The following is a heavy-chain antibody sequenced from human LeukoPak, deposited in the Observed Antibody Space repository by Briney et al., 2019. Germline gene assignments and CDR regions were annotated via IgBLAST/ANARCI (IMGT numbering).Heavy chain of an antibody. J-gene: IGHJ4*02. CDR3: AKGSRIVVVVAADY. CDR1: GFTFSSYG. CDR2: ISYDGSNK. D-gene: IGHD2-15*01. V-gene: IGHV3-30*18. Sequence: GGSLRLSCAASGFTFSSYGMHWVRQAPGKGLEWGAVISYDGSNKYYADSVKGRFTISRDNSKNTLYLQMNSLRAEDTAVYYCAKGSRIVVVVAADYWGQGTLVTVSS.